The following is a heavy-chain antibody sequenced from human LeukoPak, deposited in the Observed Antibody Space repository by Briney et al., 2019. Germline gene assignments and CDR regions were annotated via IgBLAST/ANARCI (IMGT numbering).Heavy chain of an antibody. CDR2: IIPILGIA. CDR1: GGTFSSYA. V-gene: IGHV1-69*04. J-gene: IGHJ4*02. D-gene: IGHD3-10*01. Sequence: ASVKVSCKASGGTFSSYAISWVRQAPGQGLEWMGRIIPILGIANYAQKSQGRVTITADKSTSTAYMELSSLRSEDTAVYYCARGPPRSSGSYNYYFDYWGQGTLVTVSS. CDR3: ARGPPRSSGSYNYYFDY.